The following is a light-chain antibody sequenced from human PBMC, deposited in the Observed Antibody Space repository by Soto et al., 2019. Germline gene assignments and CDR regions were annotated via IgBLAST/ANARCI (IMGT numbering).Light chain of an antibody. V-gene: IGKV3-11*01. CDR2: DAS. J-gene: IGKJ4*02. CDR3: QQRSNWPKLT. Sequence: DIVLTQSPSTLSVSPGERATLSCRASQSVSSYLAWYQQKPGQAPRLLIYDASNRATGIPARFSGSGSGTDLTLPISSLEPEDFAVYYCQQRSNWPKLTFGGGTKVEIK. CDR1: QSVSSY.